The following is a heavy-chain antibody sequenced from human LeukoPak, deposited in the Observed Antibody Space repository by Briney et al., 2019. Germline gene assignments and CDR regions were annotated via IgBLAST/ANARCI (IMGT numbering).Heavy chain of an antibody. CDR1: GFTVSDYW. CDR2: INSDGSV. CDR3: ARGRGVYGWFDP. J-gene: IGHJ5*02. Sequence: GGSLRLSCAASGFTVSDYWMHWVRQTPGKGLVWVSRINSDGSVNYADSVKGRVTISRDSAKNTLDLHMNSLRVEDTAVYYCARGRGVYGWFDPWGQGTLVTVSS. V-gene: IGHV3-74*01. D-gene: IGHD3-10*01.